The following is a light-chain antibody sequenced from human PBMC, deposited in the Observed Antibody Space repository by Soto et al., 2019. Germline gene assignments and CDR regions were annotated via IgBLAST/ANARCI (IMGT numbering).Light chain of an antibody. CDR2: AAS. CDR3: QQSYSTPPWT. Sequence: DIQMTQSPSSLSASVGDRVTITCRASQTISNYLNWYQQKPGKAPKLLIYAASSLQSGVPSRFSGSGSGTDFTLTISSLQPEDFATYYCQQSYSTPPWTFGQGTKVDI. CDR1: QTISNY. J-gene: IGKJ1*01. V-gene: IGKV1-39*01.